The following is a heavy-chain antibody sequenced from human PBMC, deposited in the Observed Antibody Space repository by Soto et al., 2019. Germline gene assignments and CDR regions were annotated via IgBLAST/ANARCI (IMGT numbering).Heavy chain of an antibody. CDR1: GFTS. Sequence: GGSLRLSCAASGFTSMTWVRQAPGRGLEWVSAISGSGSPTYYADSVKGRFTISRDNSKNTLYLQMNSLRADDTAVYYCARDMSGGTYNYYYGMDVWGQGTAVTVSS. D-gene: IGHD1-26*01. V-gene: IGHV3-23*01. J-gene: IGHJ6*02. CDR3: ARDMSGGTYNYYYGMDV. CDR2: ISGSGSPT.